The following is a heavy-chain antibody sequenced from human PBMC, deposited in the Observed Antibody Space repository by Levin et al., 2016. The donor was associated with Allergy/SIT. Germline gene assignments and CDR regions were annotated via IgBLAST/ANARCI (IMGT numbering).Heavy chain of an antibody. CDR1: GFSLSTSGVG. J-gene: IGHJ6*02. V-gene: IGHV2-5*02. CDR3: AHSSECSGGSCYGYLPSWYYYYGMDV. D-gene: IGHD2-15*01. Sequence: SGPTLVKPTQTLTLTCTFSGFSLSTSGVGVGWIRQPPGKALEWLALIYWDDDKRYSPSLKSRLTITKDTSKNQVVLTMTNMDPVDTATYYCAHSSECSGGSCYGYLPSWYYYYGMDVWGQGTTVTVSS. CDR2: IYWDDDK.